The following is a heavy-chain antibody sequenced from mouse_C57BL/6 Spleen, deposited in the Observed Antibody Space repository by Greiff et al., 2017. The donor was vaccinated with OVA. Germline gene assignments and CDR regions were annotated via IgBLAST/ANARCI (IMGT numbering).Heavy chain of an antibody. Sequence: EVKLMESGPGLVKPSQSLSLTCSVTGYSITSGYYWNWIRQFPGNKLEWMGYISYDGSNNYNPSLKNRISITRDTSKNQFFLKLNSVTTEDTATYYCAIITTVVAPYWYFDVWGTGTTVTVSS. J-gene: IGHJ1*03. V-gene: IGHV3-6*01. CDR2: ISYDGSN. CDR1: GYSITSGYY. CDR3: AIITTVVAPYWYFDV. D-gene: IGHD1-1*01.